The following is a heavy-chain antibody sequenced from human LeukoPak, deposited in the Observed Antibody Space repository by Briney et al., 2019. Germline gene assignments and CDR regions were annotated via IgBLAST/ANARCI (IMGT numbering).Heavy chain of an antibody. CDR1: GFTFSGSA. J-gene: IGHJ4*02. Sequence: GGSLRLSCAASGFTFSGSALHWVRQAPGKGLEWVAFIRYDGSNKYYADSVKGRFTISRDNSKNTLYLQMNSLRAEDTAVYYCAKRLFDYWGQGTLVTVSS. CDR3: AKRLFDY. CDR2: IRYDGSNK. V-gene: IGHV3-30*02.